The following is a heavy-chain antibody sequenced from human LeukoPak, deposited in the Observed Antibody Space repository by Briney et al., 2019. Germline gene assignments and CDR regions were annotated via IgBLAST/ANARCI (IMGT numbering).Heavy chain of an antibody. Sequence: GGSLRLSCAASGFDFSTYAINWVGQAPGKGLEGVAGISCNSGSIGYADSVKGRFTISRDNDKNSLYLQMNSLRAEDAAVYYCARVEMATTTGAFDIWGQGTMVTVSS. CDR2: ISCNSGSI. CDR1: GFDFSTYA. CDR3: ARVEMATTTGAFDI. J-gene: IGHJ3*02. D-gene: IGHD5-24*01. V-gene: IGHV3-48*04.